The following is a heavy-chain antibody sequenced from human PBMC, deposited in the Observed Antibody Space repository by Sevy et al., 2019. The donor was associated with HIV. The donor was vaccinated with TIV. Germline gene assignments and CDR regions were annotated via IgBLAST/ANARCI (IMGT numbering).Heavy chain of an antibody. CDR1: GFSFSTYT. CDR3: AKEIVPAAANFDY. V-gene: IGHV3-30*18. Sequence: GGSLRLSCAASGFSFSTYTMNWVRQAPGKGLEWVAVISYDGSNKYYADSVKGRFTISRDNSKNTLYLQMNSLRAEDTAVYYCAKEIVPAAANFDYWGQGTLVTVSS. J-gene: IGHJ4*02. CDR2: ISYDGSNK. D-gene: IGHD2-2*01.